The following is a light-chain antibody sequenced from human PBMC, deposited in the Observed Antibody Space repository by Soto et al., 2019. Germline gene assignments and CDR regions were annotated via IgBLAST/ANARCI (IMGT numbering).Light chain of an antibody. Sequence: QSVLTQPPSASGTPGQRVTISCSGSSSNIGSNTVNWYQQLPGTAPKLLIYSNNQRPSGVPDRFSGSKSGTSASLAISWLQSEDEAVYYCAAWDDSLNGYVFGTGTKVTVL. CDR3: AAWDDSLNGYV. CDR2: SNN. V-gene: IGLV1-44*01. CDR1: SSNIGSNT. J-gene: IGLJ1*01.